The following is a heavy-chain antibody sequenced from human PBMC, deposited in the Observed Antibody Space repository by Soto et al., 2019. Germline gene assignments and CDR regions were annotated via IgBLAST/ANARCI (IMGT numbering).Heavy chain of an antibody. V-gene: IGHV1-2*02. CDR1: GYTLSGYY. CDR3: AITRRITMVRGVTTYVDY. CDR2: INPNSGGT. J-gene: IGHJ4*02. Sequence: RASVKVSCKASGYTLSGYYMPWVRQAPGQGLEWMGWINPNSGGTNYAQKFQGRVTMTRDTSISTAYMELSRLRSDDTAVYYCAITRRITMVRGVTTYVDYWGQGTMVTVSS. D-gene: IGHD3-10*01.